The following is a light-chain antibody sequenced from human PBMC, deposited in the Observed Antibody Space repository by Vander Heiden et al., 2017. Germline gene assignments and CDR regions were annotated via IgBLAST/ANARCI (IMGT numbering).Light chain of an antibody. Sequence: IQMTQSPPSLSASVGDRVTITCRASQDIGHDLAWYQQKSGRAPKLLIYAASSLHSGVPSRFSGSGSGADVTLTISSLQPEDFATYYCLKDKNNQWTFGQGTKVEIK. CDR3: LKDKNNQWT. J-gene: IGKJ1*01. V-gene: IGKV1-6*01. CDR2: AAS. CDR1: QDIGHD.